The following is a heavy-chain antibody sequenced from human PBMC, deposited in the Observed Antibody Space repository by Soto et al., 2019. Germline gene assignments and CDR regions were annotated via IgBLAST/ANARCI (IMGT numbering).Heavy chain of an antibody. J-gene: IGHJ4*02. CDR3: VRGSASLFPFFDS. V-gene: IGHV1-3*01. Sequence: PGQRLEWMGWIIAANGNTKSSQRFRDRVTITSDTSASTAYMELKNLRPEDTAVYYCVRGSASLFPFFDSWGQGTLVTVSS. D-gene: IGHD6-19*01. CDR2: IIAANGNT.